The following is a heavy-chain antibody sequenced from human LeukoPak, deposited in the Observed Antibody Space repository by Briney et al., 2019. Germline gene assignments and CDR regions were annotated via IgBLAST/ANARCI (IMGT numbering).Heavy chain of an antibody. Sequence: PSETLSLTCTVSGASISSYYWSWIRQPPGKGLEWIGYIFSVGSTNYNPSLKSRTTISLDTSKSQFSLTVSSVTAADTAVYYCARGVCTSSYCYAGDYGMDVWGQGTTVTVSS. CDR2: IFSVGST. D-gene: IGHD2-2*01. CDR1: GASISSYY. CDR3: ARGVCTSSYCYAGDYGMDV. J-gene: IGHJ6*02. V-gene: IGHV4-59*08.